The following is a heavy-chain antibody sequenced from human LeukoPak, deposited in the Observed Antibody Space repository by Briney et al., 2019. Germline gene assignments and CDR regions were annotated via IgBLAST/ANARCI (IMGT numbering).Heavy chain of an antibody. CDR2: IIPIFGTA. D-gene: IGHD3-3*01. CDR1: GGTFSSYA. Sequence: GASVKVSCKASGGTFSSYAISWVRQAPGQGLEWMGGIIPIFGTANYAQKFQGRVTITADESTSTAYMELSSLRSEDTAVYYCAREVRFLEWPVNWFDPWGQGTLGTVSS. CDR3: AREVRFLEWPVNWFDP. J-gene: IGHJ5*02. V-gene: IGHV1-69*01.